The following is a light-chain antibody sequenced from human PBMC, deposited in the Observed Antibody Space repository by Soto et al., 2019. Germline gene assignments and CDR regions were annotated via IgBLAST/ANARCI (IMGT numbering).Light chain of an antibody. Sequence: DIQMTQSPSSVSASVGDRITITCRASQDISNFLAWYQQKPGKAPKRLIYAASSLQTGVPSRFGGSGSGTDFTLSINSLQPEDFATEYCHQGYSFPRTFGQGTKVELK. CDR1: QDISNF. V-gene: IGKV1-12*01. CDR2: AAS. CDR3: HQGYSFPRT. J-gene: IGKJ1*01.